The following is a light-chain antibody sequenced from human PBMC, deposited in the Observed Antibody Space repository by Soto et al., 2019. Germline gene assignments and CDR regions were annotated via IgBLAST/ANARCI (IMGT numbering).Light chain of an antibody. V-gene: IGKV3-20*01. CDR2: GAS. Sequence: ILLTQSPATLSLSPGERATLSCRASQSVSTYLAWYQQKPGQAPRLLIYGASSRATGIPDRFSGSGSGTDFTLTISRLEPEDFAVYYCQQYGSSPLTFGQGTKVDIK. CDR3: QQYGSSPLT. CDR1: QSVSTY. J-gene: IGKJ1*01.